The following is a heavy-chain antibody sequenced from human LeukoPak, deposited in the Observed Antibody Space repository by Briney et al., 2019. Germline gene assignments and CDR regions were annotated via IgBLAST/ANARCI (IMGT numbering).Heavy chain of an antibody. D-gene: IGHD3-22*01. CDR2: INSDGSST. V-gene: IGHV3-74*01. CDR3: ARVRSLSNSGYYYLYYYYYYMDV. J-gene: IGHJ6*03. Sequence: GSLRLSCAASGFTFSSYEMNWVRQAPGKGLVWVSRINSDGSSTSYADSVKGRFTISRDNAKNTLYLQMNSLRAEDTAVYYCARVRSLSNSGYYYLYYYYYYMDVWGKGTTVTVSS. CDR1: GFTFSSYE.